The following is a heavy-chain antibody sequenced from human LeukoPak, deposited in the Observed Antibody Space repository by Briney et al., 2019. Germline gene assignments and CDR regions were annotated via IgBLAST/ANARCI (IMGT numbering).Heavy chain of an antibody. D-gene: IGHD4-23*01. J-gene: IGHJ5*02. Sequence: GASVKVSCKASGYTFTSYDINWVRQATGQGLEWMGWMNPNSGNTGYAQKFQGRVTMTTDTSTSTAYMELRSLRSDDTAVYYCARDPIPDADYGGNSWWFDPWGQGTLVTVSS. CDR2: MNPNSGNT. CDR3: ARDPIPDADYGGNSWWFDP. V-gene: IGHV1-8*01. CDR1: GYTFTSYD.